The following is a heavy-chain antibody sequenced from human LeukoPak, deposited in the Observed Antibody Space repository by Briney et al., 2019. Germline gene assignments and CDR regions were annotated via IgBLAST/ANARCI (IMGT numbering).Heavy chain of an antibody. CDR3: ARVYCSTTSCYAIDY. J-gene: IGHJ4*01. V-gene: IGHV4-59*01. Sequence: GSLRLSCIASGFTFSDYSLNWIRQSPGKGLEWIGYIFYNGNTIYNPSLKSRVTISVDTSRNQFSLRLTSLSAADTALYYCARVYCSTTSCYAIDYWGRGTLVTVSS. D-gene: IGHD2-2*01. CDR1: GFTFSDYS. CDR2: IFYNGNT.